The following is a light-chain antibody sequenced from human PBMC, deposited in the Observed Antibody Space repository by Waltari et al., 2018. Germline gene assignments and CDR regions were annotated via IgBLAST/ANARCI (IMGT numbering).Light chain of an antibody. CDR1: QSIRTY. V-gene: IGKV3-20*01. CDR2: HAS. CDR3: QNYVRLPAT. Sequence: EIMLTQSPGTLSLSPGERATLSCKASQSIRTYLAWYQQKPGQAPRLLIYHASSRATGNPDRFSGSGSGTDFSLTISRLEPEDFAVYYCQNYVRLPATFGQGTKVEIK. J-gene: IGKJ1*01.